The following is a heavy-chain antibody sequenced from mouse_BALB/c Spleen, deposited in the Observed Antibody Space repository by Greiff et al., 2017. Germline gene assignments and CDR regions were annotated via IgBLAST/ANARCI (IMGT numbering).Heavy chain of an antibody. J-gene: IGHJ1*01. Sequence: EVQLQQSGAELVKPGASVKLSCTASGFNIKDTYMHWVKQRPEQGLEWIGRIDPANGNTKYDPKFQGKATITADTSSNTAYLQLSSLTSEDTAVYYCASSTVVEGYFDVWGAGTTVTVSS. CDR3: ASSTVVEGYFDV. CDR1: GFNIKDTY. D-gene: IGHD1-1*01. CDR2: IDPANGNT. V-gene: IGHV14-3*02.